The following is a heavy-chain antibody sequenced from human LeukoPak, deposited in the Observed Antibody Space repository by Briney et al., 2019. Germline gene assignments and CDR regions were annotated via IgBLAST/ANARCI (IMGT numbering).Heavy chain of an antibody. CDR1: GGSISSSSYY. D-gene: IGHD6-25*01. Sequence: PSETLSLTCSISGGSISSSSYYWGWIRQPPGKGLEWIGSFYYTGNTYYNPPLKSRVTISVDTSKNDLSLNLRSVTAADTAVYYCARTAGIAAAGSRQYFDYWGQGMLVTVSS. CDR2: FYYTGNT. V-gene: IGHV4-39*02. CDR3: ARTAGIAAAGSRQYFDY. J-gene: IGHJ4*02.